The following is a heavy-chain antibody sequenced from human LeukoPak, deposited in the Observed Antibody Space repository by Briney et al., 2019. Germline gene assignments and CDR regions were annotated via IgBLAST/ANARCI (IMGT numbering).Heavy chain of an antibody. CDR2: ISGSDGST. D-gene: IGHD2-2*01. CDR1: GFTFISYA. V-gene: IGHV3-23*01. J-gene: IGHJ4*02. CDR3: AKNPLGYCSSTSCYTLPVDY. Sequence: GGSLRLSFASSGFTFISYAMSWVRQAPCKGLEWVSAISGSDGSTYYADFVKGRFTISRDNSKNTLYLQMNSLRAEDTAVYYCAKNPLGYCSSTSCYTLPVDYWGQGTLVTVSS.